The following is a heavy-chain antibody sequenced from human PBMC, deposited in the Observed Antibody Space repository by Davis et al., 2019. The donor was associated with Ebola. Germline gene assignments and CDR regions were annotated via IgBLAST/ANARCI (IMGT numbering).Heavy chain of an antibody. D-gene: IGHD2-15*01. V-gene: IGHV3-7*03. J-gene: IGHJ3*02. CDR2: IKQDGSEK. CDR1: GFTFSSYW. Sequence: GESLKISCAASGFTFSSYWMSWVRQAPGKGLEWVANIKQDGSEKYYVDSVKGRFTISRDNAKNSLYLQMNSLRAEDTAVYYCARQVYEVLPAATPGGAFDIWGQGTMVTVSS. CDR3: ARQVYEVLPAATPGGAFDI.